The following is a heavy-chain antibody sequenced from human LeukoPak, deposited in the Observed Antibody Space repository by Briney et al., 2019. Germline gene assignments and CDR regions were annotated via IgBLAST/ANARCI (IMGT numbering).Heavy chain of an antibody. D-gene: IGHD3/OR15-3a*01. CDR2: ISGSGGST. CDR3: AKEGRGLNFHY. J-gene: IGHJ4*02. V-gene: IGHV3-23*01. Sequence: GGSLRLSCAASGFTFSSYWMTWVRQAPGKGLEWVSAISGSGGSTFYADSVKGRFTISRDNSKNTLYLQMNSLRAEDTAVYYCAKEGRGLNFHYWGQGTLVTVSS. CDR1: GFTFSSYW.